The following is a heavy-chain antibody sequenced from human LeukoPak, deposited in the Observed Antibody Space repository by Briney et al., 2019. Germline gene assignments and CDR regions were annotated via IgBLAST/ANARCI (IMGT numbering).Heavy chain of an antibody. CDR3: AKRDYSDSSGYYPLFDY. V-gene: IGHV3-23*01. J-gene: IGHJ4*02. D-gene: IGHD3-22*01. CDR2: ITGSGDKT. Sequence: GGSLRLSCAASGFTVSSNYMSWVRQAPGQGLEWVSGITGSGDKTYYADSVKGRFTISRDNSKNTLYLQMNSLRAEDTAVYYCAKRDYSDSSGYYPLFDYWGQGTLVTVSS. CDR1: GFTVSSNY.